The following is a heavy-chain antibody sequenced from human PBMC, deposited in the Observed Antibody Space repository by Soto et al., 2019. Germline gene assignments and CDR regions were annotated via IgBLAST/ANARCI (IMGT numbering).Heavy chain of an antibody. D-gene: IGHD1-26*01. CDR2: ISFDGSNE. V-gene: IGHV3-30*18. Sequence: VQLVESGGGVVQPGGSLRRSCAASGFIFSTYGMHWVRQVPGKGLEWVAHISFDGSNEHYADSVKGRFTVSRDNAKNTLSLQMNRLRAEDTAVYYCTKEYIVGTTWGYFESWGQGTLVTVSS. J-gene: IGHJ4*02. CDR3: TKEYIVGTTWGYFES. CDR1: GFIFSTYG.